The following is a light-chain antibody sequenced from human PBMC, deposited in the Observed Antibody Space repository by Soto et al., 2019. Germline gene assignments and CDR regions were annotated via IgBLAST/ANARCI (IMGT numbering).Light chain of an antibody. Sequence: QSVLTQPPSVSGAPGHRVTISCTGSSSNIGAGYDVHWYQQLPGRAPKLLIYGNTNRPSGVPDRFSGSKSGTSASLAITGLQAEDEADYYCLSFDSSLSVVFGGGTKLTVL. CDR3: LSFDSSLSVV. CDR2: GNT. CDR1: SSNIGAGYD. V-gene: IGLV1-40*01. J-gene: IGLJ2*01.